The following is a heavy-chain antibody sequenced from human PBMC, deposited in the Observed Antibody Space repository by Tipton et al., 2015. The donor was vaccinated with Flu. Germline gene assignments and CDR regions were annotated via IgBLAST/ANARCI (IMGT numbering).Heavy chain of an antibody. CDR3: ASSYSAYEAFEI. V-gene: IGHV4-4*09. J-gene: IGHJ3*02. CDR1: YGSISTYY. CDR2: ISRST. D-gene: IGHD4-11*01. Sequence: TLSLTCNVSYGSISTYYWSWIRQSPGKALEWIGYISRSTDYNPSFKGRVTISADTSKNQFSLRLSSVTAADTAIYYCASSYSAYEAFEIWGRGTMVTVSS.